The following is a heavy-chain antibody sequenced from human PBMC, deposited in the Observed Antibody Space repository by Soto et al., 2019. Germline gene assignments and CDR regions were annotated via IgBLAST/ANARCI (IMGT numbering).Heavy chain of an antibody. CDR3: ATVHNTSRSFNF. CDR2: TGLSGRTT. CDR1: GFTFSVSA. Sequence: PGWSLRLSCVASGFTFSVSAMTWVRQAPGKGLEWVSTTGLSGRTTYYGDSVKGRFTVSRDNSKNTLDLQMSSLRAEDTAVYYCATVHNTSRSFNFWGRGTLVTVSS. V-gene: IGHV3-23*01. J-gene: IGHJ4*02. D-gene: IGHD1-20*01.